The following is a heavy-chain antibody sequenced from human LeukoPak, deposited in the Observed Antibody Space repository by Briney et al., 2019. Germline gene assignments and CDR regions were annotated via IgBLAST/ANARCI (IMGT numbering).Heavy chain of an antibody. CDR1: GFTFSSYG. CDR2: IWYDGSNK. V-gene: IGHV3-33*06. J-gene: IGHJ4*02. CDR3: AKDPGYDSSGYWYN. D-gene: IGHD3-22*01. Sequence: GGSLRLSCAASGFTFSSYGMHWVRQAPGKGLEWVAVIWYDGSNKYYADSVKGRFTISRDNSKNTLYLQMNSLRAEDTAVYYCAKDPGYDSSGYWYNWGQGTLVTVSS.